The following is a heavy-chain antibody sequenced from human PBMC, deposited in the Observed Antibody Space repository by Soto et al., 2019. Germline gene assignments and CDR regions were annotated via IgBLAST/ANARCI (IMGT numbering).Heavy chain of an antibody. V-gene: IGHV4-59*08. Sequence: PSETLSLTCTVSGGSISSYYWSWIRQPPGKGPEWIGYIYYSGSTNYNPSLKSRVTISVDTSKNQFSLKPSSVTAADTAVYYCASKYQTTGVSDFWGRGTLVTVSS. CDR2: IYYSGST. J-gene: IGHJ4*02. CDR1: GGSISSYY. D-gene: IGHD4-17*01. CDR3: ASKYQTTGVSDF.